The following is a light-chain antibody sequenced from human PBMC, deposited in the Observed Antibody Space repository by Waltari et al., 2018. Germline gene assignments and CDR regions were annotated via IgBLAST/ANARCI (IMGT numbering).Light chain of an antibody. CDR1: ESVSRA. J-gene: IGKJ1*01. CDR2: GAS. Sequence: EIVLTQSPGTLSLSVGERATVSCRASESVSRALAWYQQKPGQAPRLLIYGASTRATGIPDRFSGSGSETDFSLTISRLEPDDFAVYYCQHYLRLPVTFGQGTTVEI. V-gene: IGKV3-20*01. CDR3: QHYLRLPVT.